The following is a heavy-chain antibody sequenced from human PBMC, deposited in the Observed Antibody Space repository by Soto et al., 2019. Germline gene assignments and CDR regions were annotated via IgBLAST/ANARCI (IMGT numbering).Heavy chain of an antibody. CDR3: ARDGDGSSDMDDAFDI. V-gene: IGHV1-69*04. D-gene: IGHD6-6*01. CDR2: IIPILGIA. CDR1: GGTFSSYT. Sequence: SVKVSCKASGGTFSSYTISWVRQAPGQGLEWMGRIIPILGIANYAQKFQGRVTITADKSTSTAYMELSSLRSEDTAVYYCARDGDGSSDMDDAFDIWGQGTMVTVSS. J-gene: IGHJ3*02.